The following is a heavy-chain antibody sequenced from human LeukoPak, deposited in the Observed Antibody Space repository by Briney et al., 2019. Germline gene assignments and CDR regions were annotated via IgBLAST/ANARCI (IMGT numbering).Heavy chain of an antibody. CDR3: ARARQPGGSSWLSAMDV. CDR1: GYTFTSYD. D-gene: IGHD6-13*01. V-gene: IGHV1-8*01. CDR2: MNPNSGNT. Sequence: ASVKVSCKASGYTFTSYDINWVRQATGQGLEWMGWMNPNSGNTGYAQKFQGRVTMTRNTSISTAYMELSSLRSEDTAVYYCARARQPGGSSWLSAMDVWGQGTTVTVSS. J-gene: IGHJ6*02.